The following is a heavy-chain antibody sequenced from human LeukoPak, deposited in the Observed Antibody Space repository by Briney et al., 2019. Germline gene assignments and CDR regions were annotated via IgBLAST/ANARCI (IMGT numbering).Heavy chain of an antibody. Sequence: PSETLSLTCTVSGGSISSYYWSWIRQPPGKGLEWIGYIYYSGSTNYNPSLKSRVTISVDTSKNQFSLKLSSVTAADTAVYYCARARDYYGSGSWEKAGNWFDPWGQGTLVTVSS. D-gene: IGHD3-10*01. J-gene: IGHJ5*02. V-gene: IGHV4-59*01. CDR2: IYYSGST. CDR3: ARARDYYGSGSWEKAGNWFDP. CDR1: GGSISSYY.